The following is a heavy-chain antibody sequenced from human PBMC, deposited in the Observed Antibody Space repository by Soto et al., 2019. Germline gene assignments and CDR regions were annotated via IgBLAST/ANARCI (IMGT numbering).Heavy chain of an antibody. V-gene: IGHV4-31*03. D-gene: IGHD3-10*01. CDR2: IYYSGST. CDR3: ARDRMVRGVPSNWFDP. Sequence: QVQLQESGPGLVKPSQTLSLTCTVSGGSISSGGYYWSWIRQHPGKGLEWIGYIYYSGSTYYNPSLKSRVTISVDTSKNQFSLKLSSVTAADTAVYYCARDRMVRGVPSNWFDPWGQGTLVTVSS. J-gene: IGHJ5*02. CDR1: GGSISSGGYY.